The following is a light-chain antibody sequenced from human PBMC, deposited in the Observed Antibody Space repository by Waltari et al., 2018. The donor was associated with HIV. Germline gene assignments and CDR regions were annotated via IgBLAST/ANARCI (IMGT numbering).Light chain of an antibody. V-gene: IGKV1-9*01. CDR3: QGLNVYPRRLF. Sequence: IQLTQSPSFLSASVGDRVTITGRPSLGISSFLDWYQQRPGKAPKLLIYGASTLQSGVSSRFSGSRSGTEFTLTISSLQPEDFATYFCQGLNVYPRRLFFGRGTKLEVK. CDR2: GAS. J-gene: IGKJ4*01. CDR1: LGISSF.